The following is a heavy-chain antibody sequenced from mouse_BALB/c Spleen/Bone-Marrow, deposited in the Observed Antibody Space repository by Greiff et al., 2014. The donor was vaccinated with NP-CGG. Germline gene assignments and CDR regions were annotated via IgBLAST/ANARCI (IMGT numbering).Heavy chain of an antibody. Sequence: EVKLVESGGGLVQPGGSRKLSCAASGFTFSYFGMHWVRQAPEKGLEWVAYISSGSSIIYYADTVKGRFTISRDNPKNTLFLQMTSLRSEDTAMYYCARERTGFDYWGQGTTPTVSS. J-gene: IGHJ2*01. CDR1: GFTFSYFG. V-gene: IGHV5-17*02. CDR3: ARERTGFDY. CDR2: ISSGSSII. D-gene: IGHD4-1*01.